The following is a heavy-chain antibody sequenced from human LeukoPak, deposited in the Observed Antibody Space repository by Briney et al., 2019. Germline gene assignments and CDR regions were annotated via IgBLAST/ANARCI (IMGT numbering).Heavy chain of an antibody. J-gene: IGHJ4*02. CDR1: GFTFSTYG. V-gene: IGHV3-30*02. CDR2: IRYGGSNK. D-gene: IGHD2-2*01. Sequence: PGRSLRLSCAASGFTFSTYGMDWVRQAPGKGLGWVAYIRYGGSNKNYADSVKGRFTISRDNSKNRLYLQMSSLRAEDTAVYYCAKVVTGYCSTTSCPFDSWGQGTLVTVSS. CDR3: AKVVTGYCSTTSCPFDS.